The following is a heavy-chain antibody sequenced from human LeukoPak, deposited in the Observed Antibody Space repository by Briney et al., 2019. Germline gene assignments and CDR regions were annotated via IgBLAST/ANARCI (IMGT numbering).Heavy chain of an antibody. CDR1: GDSVSSYY. D-gene: IGHD1-14*01. CDR2: VHYSGSS. V-gene: IGHV4-59*02. Sequence: SETLSLTCSVSGDSVSSYYRSWIRQSPGKGLEWIGYVHYSGSSNSNPSLKSRVTTSVDTSRNQFSLKLSSVTAADTAVYYCARGSTGQYDPWGQGILVTVSS. CDR3: ARGSTGQYDP. J-gene: IGHJ5*02.